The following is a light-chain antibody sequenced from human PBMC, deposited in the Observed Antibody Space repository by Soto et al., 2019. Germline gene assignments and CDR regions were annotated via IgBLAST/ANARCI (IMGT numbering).Light chain of an antibody. CDR2: KVS. CDR1: QSLVHSNGDTF. Sequence: DVVMTQSPLSLPVTLGQPASISCRSSQSLVHSNGDTFLNWFQQRPGQSPRRLIFKVSNRDSGVPDRFSGSGSGTDFTLKISRVEAEDVAIYYCMQGTHWPPYTFGQGTTLEIK. CDR3: MQGTHWPPYT. V-gene: IGKV2-30*02. J-gene: IGKJ2*01.